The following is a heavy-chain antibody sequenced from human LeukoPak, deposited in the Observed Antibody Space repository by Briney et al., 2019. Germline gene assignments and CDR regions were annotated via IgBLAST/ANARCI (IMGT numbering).Heavy chain of an antibody. J-gene: IGHJ5*02. V-gene: IGHV3-74*01. D-gene: IGHD6-6*01. CDR3: VRDRPHNWFDP. CDR1: GFTFTSHW. Sequence: GGSLRLSCAASGFTFTSHWMHWVRQAPGKGLVWVSRIDNDGSDTTYADSVRGRFTISRDKAKNTLYPQMDSLRAEDTAVYYCVRDRPHNWFDPWGQGTLVTVSS. CDR2: IDNDGSDT.